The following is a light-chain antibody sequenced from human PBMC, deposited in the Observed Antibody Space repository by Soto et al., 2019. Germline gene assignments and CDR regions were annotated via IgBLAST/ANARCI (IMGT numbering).Light chain of an antibody. CDR3: QLYGTSPKT. CDR1: QSLRSNF. Sequence: PGEIATLSCTASQSLRSNFLAWYQQKPGQAPRLLIYGAFKRATGIPDRFSGSGSGTDFTLTISRLEPEDFAVYYCQLYGTSPKTFGQGTKVDIK. J-gene: IGKJ1*01. CDR2: GAF. V-gene: IGKV3-20*01.